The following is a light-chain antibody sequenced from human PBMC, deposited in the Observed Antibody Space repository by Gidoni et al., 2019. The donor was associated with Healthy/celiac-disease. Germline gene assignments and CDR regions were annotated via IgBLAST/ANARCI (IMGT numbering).Light chain of an antibody. V-gene: IGLV1-40*01. CDR3: QSYDSSLSGTI. CDR2: ANN. CDR1: SSNIGAGYD. Sequence: QSVLTQPPSASGAPGQRVHISCTGSSSNIGAGYDVHWYQQVPGTAPKLLIYANNSRPSGVPDRFSGSKSGTSASLAITRLQAEDEADYYCQSYDSSLSGTIFGGGTKLTVL. J-gene: IGLJ2*01.